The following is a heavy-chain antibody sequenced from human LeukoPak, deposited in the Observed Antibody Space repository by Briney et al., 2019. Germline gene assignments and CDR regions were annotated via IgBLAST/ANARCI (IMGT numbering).Heavy chain of an antibody. J-gene: IGHJ4*02. D-gene: IGHD2-2*01. CDR1: GFTFSTYA. CDR2: ISGSGGST. CDR3: AKLWECSTANCYGGDY. V-gene: IGHV3-23*01. Sequence: GRSLRLSCAASGFTFSTYAMSWVRQAPGKGLEWVSAISGSGGSTYYADSVKGRFTISRDNSRNTLYLQMNSLRAEDTAVYYCAKLWECSTANCYGGDYWGQGTLVTVSS.